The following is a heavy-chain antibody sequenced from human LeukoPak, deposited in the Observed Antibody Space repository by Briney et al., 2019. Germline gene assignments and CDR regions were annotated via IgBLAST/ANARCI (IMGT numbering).Heavy chain of an antibody. Sequence: GSLRLSCAASGFTFSSYAMSWVRRAPGKGLEWVSAISGSGGSTYYADSVKGRFTISRDNSKNTLYLQMNSLRAEDTAVYYCAKDRGYYGSGSYSTPQNWGQGTLVTVSS. V-gene: IGHV3-23*01. J-gene: IGHJ4*02. CDR2: ISGSGGST. D-gene: IGHD3-10*01. CDR1: GFTFSSYA. CDR3: AKDRGYYGSGSYSTPQN.